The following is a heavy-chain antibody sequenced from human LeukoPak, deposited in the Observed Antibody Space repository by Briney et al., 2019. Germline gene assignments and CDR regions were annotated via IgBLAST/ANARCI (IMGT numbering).Heavy chain of an antibody. J-gene: IGHJ4*02. V-gene: IGHV7-4-1*02. CDR3: ARALPGCDRTNCYGLDY. D-gene: IGHD2-2*01. CDR1: GYTLTSDG. Sequence: GASVKASCKASGYTLTSDGMNWVRQAPGQGLEWMGWINTNTANPTYAQGSTGRFVFSLDTSVNTAYLQISSLKAEDTAVYYCARALPGCDRTNCYGLDYWGQGTLVTVSS. CDR2: INTNTANP.